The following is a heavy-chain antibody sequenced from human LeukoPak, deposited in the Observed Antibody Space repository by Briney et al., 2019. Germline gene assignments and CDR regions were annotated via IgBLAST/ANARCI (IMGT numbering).Heavy chain of an antibody. CDR1: GYTFTGYY. J-gene: IGHJ6*03. CDR3: AREAYYDFWSGYYRGPFYYMDV. Sequence: ASVKVSCKASGYTFTGYYMHWVRQAPGQGLEWMGWINPNSGGTNYAQKFQGRVTMTRDTSISTAYMELRSLRSDDTAVYYCAREAYYDFWSGYYRGPFYYMDVWGKGTTVTVSS. CDR2: INPNSGGT. V-gene: IGHV1-2*02. D-gene: IGHD3-3*01.